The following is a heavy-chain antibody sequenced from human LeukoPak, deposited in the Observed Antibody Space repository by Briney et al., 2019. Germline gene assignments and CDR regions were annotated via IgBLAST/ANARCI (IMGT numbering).Heavy chain of an antibody. CDR3: ARGRSSSSGRPSWFDP. D-gene: IGHD6-6*01. CDR1: GYTFTSYG. V-gene: IGHV1-69*05. Sequence: ASVKVSCKASGYTFTSYGISWVRQAPGQGLEWMGGIIPIFGTANYAQKFQGRVTITRDTSASTAYMELSSLRSEDTAVYYCARGRSSSSGRPSWFDPWGQGTLVTVSS. CDR2: IIPIFGTA. J-gene: IGHJ5*02.